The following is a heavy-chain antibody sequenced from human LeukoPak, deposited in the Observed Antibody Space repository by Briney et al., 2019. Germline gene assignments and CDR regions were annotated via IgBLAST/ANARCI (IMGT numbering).Heavy chain of an antibody. CDR3: ARFKDMYMGSAFDI. CDR2: IYYSGST. Sequence: PSETLSLTCTVSGGSISSGDYYWSWIRQPPGKGLEWIGYIYYSGSTYYNPSLKSRVTISVDTSKNQFSLKLSSVTAADTAVYYCARFKDMYMGSAFDIWGQGTMVTVSS. J-gene: IGHJ3*02. D-gene: IGHD2-15*01. CDR1: GGSISSGDYY. V-gene: IGHV4-30-4*01.